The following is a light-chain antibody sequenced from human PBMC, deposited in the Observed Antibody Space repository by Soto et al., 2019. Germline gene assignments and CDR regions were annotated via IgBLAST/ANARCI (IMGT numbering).Light chain of an antibody. V-gene: IGKV1-5*03. CDR2: QAS. J-gene: IGKJ1*01. Sequence: DIPMTQSPSTLSASIGDRVTITCRASQSINVWLAWYQQKPGKAPKFLIYQASTLQSGVPSRFSGSGSGTEFTLTISSLQPDDFATYYCQQHDAYPRTFGQGTKVEIK. CDR3: QQHDAYPRT. CDR1: QSINVW.